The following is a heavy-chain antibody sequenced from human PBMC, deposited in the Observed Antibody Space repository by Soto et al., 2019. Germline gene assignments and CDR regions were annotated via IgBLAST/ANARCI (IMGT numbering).Heavy chain of an antibody. CDR3: ARDVVTAPRGLDAFDI. CDR1: GFTFSSYS. J-gene: IGHJ3*02. D-gene: IGHD2-21*02. Sequence: GGSLRLSCAASGFTFSSYSMNWVRQAPGKGLEWVSSISSSSSYIYYADSVKGRFTISRDNAKNSLYLQMNSLRAEDTAVYYCARDVVTAPRGLDAFDIWGQGTMVTVSS. V-gene: IGHV3-21*01. CDR2: ISSSSSYI.